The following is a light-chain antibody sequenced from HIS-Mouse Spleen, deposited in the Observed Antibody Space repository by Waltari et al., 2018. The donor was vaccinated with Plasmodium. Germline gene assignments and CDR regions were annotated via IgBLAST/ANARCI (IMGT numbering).Light chain of an antibody. CDR1: QDISNY. V-gene: IGKV1-33*01. CDR2: DAS. Sequence: DIQMTQSPSSLSASVGDRVTITFQASQDISNYLNWYQQKPGKAPKLLIYDASNLETGVPSRFSGSGSGTDFTLTISSLQPEDIATYYCQQYDNLPPLFTFGPGTKVDIK. J-gene: IGKJ3*01. CDR3: QQYDNLPPLFT.